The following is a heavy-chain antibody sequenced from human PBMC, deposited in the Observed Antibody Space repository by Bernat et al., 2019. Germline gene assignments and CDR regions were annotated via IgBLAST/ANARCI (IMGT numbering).Heavy chain of an antibody. V-gene: IGHV3-7*03. CDR1: GFTFSSYW. D-gene: IGHD3-22*01. CDR3: ASFPYDSSGDPDY. J-gene: IGHJ4*02. CDR2: IKGDGSEK. Sequence: EVQLVESGGGLVQPGGSLRLSCAASGFTFSSYWMSWVRQAPGKGLEWVANIKGDGSEKYYVDSVKGRFTISRDNAKNSLYLQMNNLRVEDTAVYYCASFPYDSSGDPDYWGQGTLVTVSS.